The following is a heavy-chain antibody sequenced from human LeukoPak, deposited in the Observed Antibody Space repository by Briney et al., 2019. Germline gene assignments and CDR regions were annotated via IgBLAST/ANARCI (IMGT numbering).Heavy chain of an antibody. CDR1: GGSISSGGYY. V-gene: IGHV4-31*03. CDR2: IYYSGST. CDR3: ASQGANQYYYYGMDV. J-gene: IGHJ6*02. Sequence: SETLSLTCTVSGGSISSGGYYWSWVHQHPGKGLEWIGYIYYSGSTYYNPSLKSRVTISVDTSKNQFSLKLRSVTAADTAVYYCASQGANQYYYYGMDVWGQGTTVTVSS.